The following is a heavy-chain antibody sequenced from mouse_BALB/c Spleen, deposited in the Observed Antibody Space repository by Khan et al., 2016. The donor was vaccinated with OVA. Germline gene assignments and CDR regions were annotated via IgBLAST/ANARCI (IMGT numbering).Heavy chain of an antibody. CDR1: GFSLTSYG. J-gene: IGHJ2*01. D-gene: IGHD1-3*01. CDR2: IWAGGGT. V-gene: IGHV2-9*02. CDR3: ARLEDI. Sequence: QVQLKQSGPGLVAPSQSLSITCTVSGFSLTSYGVHWVRQTPGKGLEWLGVIWAGGGTNYNSALMSRLSISKDNSKNQVFLKMTSLQTDDTAMYYCARLEDIWGQGTTLTVSS.